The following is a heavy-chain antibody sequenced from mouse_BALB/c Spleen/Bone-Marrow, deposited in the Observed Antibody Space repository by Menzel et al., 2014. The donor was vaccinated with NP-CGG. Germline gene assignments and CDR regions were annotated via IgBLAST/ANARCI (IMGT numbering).Heavy chain of an antibody. J-gene: IGHJ2*01. CDR3: ARDYYGSSYPFDY. D-gene: IGHD1-1*01. CDR1: GFTFSDYY. V-gene: IGHV5-4*02. Sequence: EVMLVESGGGLVKPVGSLKLSCAASGFTFSDYYMYWVRQTPEKRLEWVATISDGGSYTYYPDSVKGRFTISRDNAKNNLYLQMSSLKSEDTAMYYCARDYYGSSYPFDYWGQGTTLTVSS. CDR2: ISDGGSYT.